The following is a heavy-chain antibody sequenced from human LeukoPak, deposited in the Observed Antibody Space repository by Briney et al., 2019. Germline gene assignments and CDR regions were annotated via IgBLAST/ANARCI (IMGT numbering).Heavy chain of an antibody. J-gene: IGHJ5*02. CDR1: GGSISSSGSY. CDR3: ARVMAARREDLNWFDP. D-gene: IGHD6-6*01. Sequence: SETLSLTCTVSGGSISSSGSYWGWIRQPPGKGLEWIGSIYYSGNTYNPSLKSRVTISVDTSKNQFSLNLSSVTAADAAVYYCARVMAARREDLNWFDPWGQGTLVTVSS. V-gene: IGHV4-39*07. CDR2: IYYSGNT.